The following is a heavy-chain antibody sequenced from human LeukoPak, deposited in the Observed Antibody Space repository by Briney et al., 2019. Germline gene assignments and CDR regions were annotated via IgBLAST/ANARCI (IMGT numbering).Heavy chain of an antibody. CDR2: IIPIFGTA. V-gene: IGHV1-69*05. Sequence: SVKVSCKASGGTFSSYAISWVRQAPVQGLERMGRIIPIFGTANYAQKFQGRVTNTTDESTSTAYMELSSLRSEDTAVYYCARGQTGTIDYWGQGTLVTVSS. J-gene: IGHJ4*02. CDR1: GGTFSSYA. CDR3: ARGQTGTIDY. D-gene: IGHD1-7*01.